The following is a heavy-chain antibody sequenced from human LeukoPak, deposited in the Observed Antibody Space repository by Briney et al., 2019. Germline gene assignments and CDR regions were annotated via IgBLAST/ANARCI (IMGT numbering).Heavy chain of an antibody. V-gene: IGHV1-69*06. CDR1: GYTFTSYG. CDR2: IIPLLGTA. CDR3: ARGSRTGWYYFDY. Sequence: SVKVSCKASGYTFTSYGISWVRQAPGQGLEWMGGIIPLLGTANYAQKFQGRVTITADTSSSTVYMELRSLRSDDTAVYYCARGSRTGWYYFDYWGQGALVTVSS. D-gene: IGHD6-19*01. J-gene: IGHJ4*02.